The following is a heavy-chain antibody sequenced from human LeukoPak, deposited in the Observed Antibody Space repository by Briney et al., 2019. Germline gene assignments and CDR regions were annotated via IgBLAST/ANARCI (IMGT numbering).Heavy chain of an antibody. D-gene: IGHD6-13*01. Sequence: GGTLRLSCAASGFIFSSYGMSWVRQAPGKGLEWVSAISGSGGSTYYADSVKGRFTISRDNSKNTQYLQMNSLRAEDTAVYYCARAAAGFDYWGQGTLVTVSS. V-gene: IGHV3-23*01. CDR2: ISGSGGST. CDR1: GFIFSSYG. CDR3: ARAAAGFDY. J-gene: IGHJ4*02.